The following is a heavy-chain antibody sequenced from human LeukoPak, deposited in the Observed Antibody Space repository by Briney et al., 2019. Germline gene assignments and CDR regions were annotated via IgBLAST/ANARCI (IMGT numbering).Heavy chain of an antibody. D-gene: IGHD3-10*01. CDR3: ARDLGPYYYGSGSPRKGFDP. CDR1: GFTFSSYA. CDR2: ISYDGSNK. V-gene: IGHV3-30-3*01. Sequence: GGSLRLSCAASGFTFSSYAMHWVRQAPGKGLEWVAVISYDGSNKYYADSVKGRFTISRDNSKNTLYLQMNSLRAEDTAAYYCARDLGPYYYGSGSPRKGFDPWGQGTLVTVSS. J-gene: IGHJ5*02.